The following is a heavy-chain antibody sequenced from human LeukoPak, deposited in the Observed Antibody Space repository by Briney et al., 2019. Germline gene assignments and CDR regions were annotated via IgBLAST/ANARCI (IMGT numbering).Heavy chain of an antibody. D-gene: IGHD1-14*01. CDR3: AKVAGSGWFDP. J-gene: IGHJ5*02. Sequence: GGSLRLSCAASGFTFSDYYMSWIRQAPGKGLEWVSYISNSGSTIYYADSAKGRFTISRDNAKNSLYLQMNSLRAEDTAVYYCAKVAGSGWFDPWGQGTLVTVSS. V-gene: IGHV3-11*01. CDR2: ISNSGSTI. CDR1: GFTFSDYY.